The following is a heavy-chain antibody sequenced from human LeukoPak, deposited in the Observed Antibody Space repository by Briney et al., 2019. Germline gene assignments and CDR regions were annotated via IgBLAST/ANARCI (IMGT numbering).Heavy chain of an antibody. V-gene: IGHV4-34*01. J-gene: IGHJ5*02. Sequence: SETLSLTCAVYGGSFSGYYWSWIRQPPGKGLEWIGEINHSGSTNYNPSLKGRVTISVDTSKNQFSLKLSSVTAADTAVYYCARGQYSSGWYTWFDPWGQGTLVTVSS. CDR1: GGSFSGYY. CDR2: INHSGST. D-gene: IGHD6-19*01. CDR3: ARGQYSSGWYTWFDP.